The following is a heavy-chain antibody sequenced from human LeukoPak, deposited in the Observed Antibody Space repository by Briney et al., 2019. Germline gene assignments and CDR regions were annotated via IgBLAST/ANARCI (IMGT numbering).Heavy chain of an antibody. CDR3: ARDAKYYFGSRTYFFFEY. CDR2: IYTSGST. Sequence: TSETLSLTCTVSGGSISSYFWTWIRQPAGKGLEWIGHIYTSGSTNFNPSLKSRVTMSVDTSKNQFSLKLSSVTAADTAIYYCARDAKYYFGSRTYFFFEYWGQGTLLTVSS. CDR1: GGSISSYF. J-gene: IGHJ4*02. D-gene: IGHD3-10*01. V-gene: IGHV4-4*07.